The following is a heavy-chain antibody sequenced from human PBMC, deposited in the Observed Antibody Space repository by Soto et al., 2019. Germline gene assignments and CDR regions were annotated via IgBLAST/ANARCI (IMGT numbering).Heavy chain of an antibody. Sequence: ASVKVSCKASGGTFSSYAISWVRQAPGQGLEWMGGIIPIFGTANYAQKFQGRVTITADESTSTAYMELSSLRSEDTAVYYCARGGYSGYDPYYYYGMDVWGQGTTVTVS. CDR2: IIPIFGTA. CDR3: ARGGYSGYDPYYYYGMDV. CDR1: GGTFSSYA. V-gene: IGHV1-69*13. J-gene: IGHJ6*02. D-gene: IGHD5-12*01.